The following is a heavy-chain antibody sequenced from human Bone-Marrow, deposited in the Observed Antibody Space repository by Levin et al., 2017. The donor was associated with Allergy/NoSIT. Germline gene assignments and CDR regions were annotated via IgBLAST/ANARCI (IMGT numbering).Heavy chain of an antibody. CDR2: IYYSGST. V-gene: IGHV4-39*01. CDR3: AKTIYGDYEGAVLDWFDP. J-gene: IGHJ5*02. D-gene: IGHD4-17*01. CDR1: GGSISSSSYY. Sequence: SQTLSLTCTVSGGSISSSSYYWGWIRQPPGKGLEWIGSIYYSGSTYYNPSLKSRVTISVDTSKNQFSLKLSSVTAADTAVYYCAKTIYGDYEGAVLDWFDPWGQGTLVTVSS.